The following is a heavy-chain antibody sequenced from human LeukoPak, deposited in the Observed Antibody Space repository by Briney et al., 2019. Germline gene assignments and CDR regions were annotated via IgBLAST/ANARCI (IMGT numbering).Heavy chain of an antibody. CDR3: ARGAGTVTPDY. Sequence: SETLSLTCTVSGGSISSGSYYWSWIRQPPGKGLEWIGYIYYSGSTNYNPSLKSRVTISVDTSKNQFPLKLSSVTAADTAVYYCARGAGTVTPDYWGQGTLVTVSS. CDR1: GGSISSGSYY. J-gene: IGHJ4*02. D-gene: IGHD4-17*01. CDR2: IYYSGST. V-gene: IGHV4-61*01.